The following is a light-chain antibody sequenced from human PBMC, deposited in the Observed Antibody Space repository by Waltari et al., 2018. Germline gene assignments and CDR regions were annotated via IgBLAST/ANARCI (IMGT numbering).Light chain of an antibody. CDR3: QQYYSAPLT. J-gene: IGKJ3*01. V-gene: IGKV4-1*01. Sequence: DIVMTQSPDSLAVSLGERATINCKSSQSVLYSSNNKNYLGWYQQKTGQPPKLLIYWASTQEDEVPDRFSGSGSGTDFTLTISSLQAEDVAVYYCQQYYSAPLTFGPGTKVDIK. CDR2: WAS. CDR1: QSVLYSSNNKNY.